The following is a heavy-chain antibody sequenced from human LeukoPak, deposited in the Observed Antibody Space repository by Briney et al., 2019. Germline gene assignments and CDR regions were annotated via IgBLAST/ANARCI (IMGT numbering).Heavy chain of an antibody. Sequence: SETLSLTCAVYGGSFSGYYWSWIRQPPGKGLEWIGEINHSGSTNYNPSLKSRVTISVDTSKNQFSLKLSSVTAADTAVYYCARIVVVVVNTYYYYGMDVWGQGTTVTVSS. CDR2: INHSGST. J-gene: IGHJ6*02. D-gene: IGHD2-15*01. CDR3: ARIVVVVVNTYYYYGMDV. V-gene: IGHV4-34*01. CDR1: GGSFSGYY.